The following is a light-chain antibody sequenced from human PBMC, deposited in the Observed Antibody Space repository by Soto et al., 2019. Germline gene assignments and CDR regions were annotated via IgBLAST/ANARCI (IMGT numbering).Light chain of an antibody. V-gene: IGKV3-15*01. J-gene: IGKJ1*01. CDR2: GAS. Sequence: IVVTHSPATLSLFPGERATLSCRASQSVSSNLAWYQQKPGQAPRLLIYGASTRATGIPARFSGSGSGTEFTLTITSLQSEDFAVYYCQQYNNWPWTFGQGTKVDIK. CDR1: QSVSSN. CDR3: QQYNNWPWT.